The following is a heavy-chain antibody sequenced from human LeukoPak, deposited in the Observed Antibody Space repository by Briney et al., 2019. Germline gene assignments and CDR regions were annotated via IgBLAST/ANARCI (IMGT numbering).Heavy chain of an antibody. CDR2: IYPGDSDT. CDR1: GYSFTSYW. CDR3: ARLTCSSTSCSYYYYYMDV. J-gene: IGHJ6*03. V-gene: IGHV5-51*01. Sequence: PGESLKISCKGSGYSFTSYWTGWVRQMPGKGLEWMGIIYPGDSDTRYSPSFQGQVTISADKSISTAYLQWSSLKASDTAMYYCARLTCSSTSCSYYYYYMDVWGKGTTVTVSS. D-gene: IGHD2-2*01.